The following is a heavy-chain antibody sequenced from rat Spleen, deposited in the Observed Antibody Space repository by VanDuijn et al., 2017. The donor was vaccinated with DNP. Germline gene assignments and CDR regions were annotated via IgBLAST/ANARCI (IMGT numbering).Heavy chain of an antibody. CDR2: ISTSGSRT. D-gene: IGHD1-12*03. V-gene: IGHV5S23*01. Sequence: EVQLVESGGGLVQPGNSLKLSCAASGFTFSDYYMAWVRQAPKKGLEWVATISTSGSRTYYPDSVKGRFTISRDNAKSTLYLQMNSLRSEDTATYYCAREGDYYDGYGDALDAWGQGTSVTVSS. CDR3: AREGDYYDGYGDALDA. J-gene: IGHJ4*01. CDR1: GFTFSDYY.